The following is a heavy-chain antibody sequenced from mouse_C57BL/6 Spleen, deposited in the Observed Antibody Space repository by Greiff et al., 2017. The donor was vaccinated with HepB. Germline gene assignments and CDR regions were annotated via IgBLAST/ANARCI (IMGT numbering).Heavy chain of an antibody. CDR3: ARRHSSGYPAWFAY. J-gene: IGHJ3*01. CDR1: GYTFTSYW. CDR2: IYPSDSET. V-gene: IGHV1-61*01. D-gene: IGHD3-1*01. Sequence: QVHVKQPGAELVRPGSSVKLSCKASGYTFTSYWMDWVKQRPGQGLEWIGNIYPSDSETHYNQKFKDKATLTVDKSSSTAYMQLSSLTSEDSAVYYCARRHSSGYPAWFAYWGQGTLVTVSA.